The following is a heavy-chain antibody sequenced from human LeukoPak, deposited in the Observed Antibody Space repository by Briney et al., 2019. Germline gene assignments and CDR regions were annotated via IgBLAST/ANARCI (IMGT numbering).Heavy chain of an antibody. V-gene: IGHV3-23*01. J-gene: IGHJ3*02. Sequence: PGGSLRLSCAASGFTFSSYAMSWVRQAPGKGLEWVSAISGSGGSTYYADSVKGRFTISRDNSKNTLYLQMNSLRAEDTAVYYCAKPPVELRFGGVTVHDVFDIWGKGKMVPVSS. CDR2: ISGSGGST. CDR1: GFTFSSYA. CDR3: AKPPVELRFGGVTVHDVFDI. D-gene: IGHD3-16*02.